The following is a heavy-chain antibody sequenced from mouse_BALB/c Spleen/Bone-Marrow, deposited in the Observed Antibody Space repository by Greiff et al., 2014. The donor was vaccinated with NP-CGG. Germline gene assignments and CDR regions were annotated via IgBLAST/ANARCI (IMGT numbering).Heavy chain of an antibody. D-gene: IGHD6-1*01. CDR2: IRNKPSGYTT. CDR3: ARDYNGYFDF. V-gene: IGHV7-3*02. J-gene: IGHJ2*01. CDR1: GFTFTDYF. Sequence: EVQRVESGGGLVQPGGSLRLSCTTSGFTFTDYFLTWVRQPPGKALEWLGFIRNKPSGYTTEYNPSVKGRFSISRDNSQGIFYLQMNTLRAEDSAIYCCARDYNGYFDFWGQGTTLTVSS.